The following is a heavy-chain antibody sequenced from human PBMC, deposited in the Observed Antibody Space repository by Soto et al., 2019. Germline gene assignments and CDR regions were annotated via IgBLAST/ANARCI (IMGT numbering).Heavy chain of an antibody. CDR2: LYPGDSYA. J-gene: IGHJ5*02. V-gene: IGHV5-51*01. D-gene: IGHD5-18*01. Sequence: GESLKISCKGSGYNFGSYWIVWVRQMPGKGLEWMGILYPGDSYAGYSPSFQGQVTFSADKSISTAYLQWSSLKASDTAMYYCARRAYNYTDDLQDSFDTWGQGTLVTVSS. CDR1: GYNFGSYW. CDR3: ARRAYNYTDDLQDSFDT.